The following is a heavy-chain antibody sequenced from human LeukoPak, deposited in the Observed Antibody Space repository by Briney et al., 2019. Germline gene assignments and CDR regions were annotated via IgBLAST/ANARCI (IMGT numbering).Heavy chain of an antibody. CDR3: ARADCSSTSCYVPWSYFDY. CDR1: GGSISSSSYY. Sequence: SETLSLTCTVSGGSISSSSYYWGWIRQPPGKGLEWIGSIYYSGSTYYNPSLKSRVTISVDTSKNQFSLKLSSVTAADTAVYYCARADCSSTSCYVPWSYFDYWGQGTLVTVSS. CDR2: IYYSGST. V-gene: IGHV4-39*07. D-gene: IGHD2-2*01. J-gene: IGHJ4*02.